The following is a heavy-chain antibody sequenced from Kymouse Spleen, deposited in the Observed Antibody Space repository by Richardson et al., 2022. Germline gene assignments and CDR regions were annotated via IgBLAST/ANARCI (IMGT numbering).Heavy chain of an antibody. CDR1: GFTFSSYG. J-gene: IGHJ3*02. V-gene: IGHV3-33*01. CDR2: IWYDGSNK. Sequence: QVQLVESGGGVVQPGRSLRLSCAASGFTFSSYGMHWVRQAPGKGLEWVAVIWYDGSNKYYADSVKGRFTISRDNSKNTLYLQMNSLRAEDTAVYYCARAYYYGSGSYYPDAFDIWGQGTMVTVSS. CDR3: ARAYYYGSGSYYPDAFDI. D-gene: IGHD3-10*01.